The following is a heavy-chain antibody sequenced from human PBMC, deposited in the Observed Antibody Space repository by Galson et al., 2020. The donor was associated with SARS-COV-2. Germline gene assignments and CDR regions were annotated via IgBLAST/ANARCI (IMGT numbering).Heavy chain of an antibody. V-gene: IGHV3-30*02. CDR2: IRYDGSNK. Sequence: GGSLRLSCAASGFTFSSYGMHWVRQAPGKGLEWVAFIRYDGSNKYYADSVKGRFTISRDNSKNTLYLQMNSLRAEDTAVYYCAKGPITIFGVVTAHYYYYMDAWGKGTTVTVSS. D-gene: IGHD3-3*01. CDR3: AKGPITIFGVVTAHYYYYMDA. CDR1: GFTFSSYG. J-gene: IGHJ6*03.